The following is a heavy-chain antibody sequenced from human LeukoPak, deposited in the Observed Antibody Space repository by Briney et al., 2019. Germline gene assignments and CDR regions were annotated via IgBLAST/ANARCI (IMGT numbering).Heavy chain of an antibody. CDR3: ARHPHFYCSSTSCYPFGKYNWFDP. V-gene: IGHV4-39*01. J-gene: IGHJ5*02. CDR1: GGSISSSSYY. D-gene: IGHD2-2*01. Sequence: SETLSLTCTVSGGSISSSSYYWGWIRQPPGKGLEWIGSIYYSGSTYYNPSLKSRVTISVDTSKNQFSLKLSSVTAADTAVYYCARHPHFYCSSTSCYPFGKYNWFDPWGQGTLVTVSS. CDR2: IYYSGST.